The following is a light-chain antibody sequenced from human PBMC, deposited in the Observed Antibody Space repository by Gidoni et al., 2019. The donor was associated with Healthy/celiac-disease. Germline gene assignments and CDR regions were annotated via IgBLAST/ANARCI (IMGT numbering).Light chain of an antibody. V-gene: IGLV3-19*01. Sequence: SSELTQDPAVSVALGQKVRITCQGDSLRSYYASWYQQKPGQAPVLVIYVKNNRPSGIPDRFSGSSSGNTASLTITGAQAEDEADYYCNSRDSSGNHLVVFGGGTKLTVL. CDR1: SLRSYY. CDR3: NSRDSSGNHLVV. J-gene: IGLJ2*01. CDR2: VKN.